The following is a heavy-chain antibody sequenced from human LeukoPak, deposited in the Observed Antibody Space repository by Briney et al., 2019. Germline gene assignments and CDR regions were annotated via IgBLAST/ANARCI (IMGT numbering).Heavy chain of an antibody. CDR2: ISYDGSNK. CDR3: ASSLPRYSSSWYLFNY. J-gene: IGHJ4*02. Sequence: PGRSLRLSCAASGFTFSSYGMHWVRQAPGKGLEWVAAISYDGSNKYYADSVKGRFTISRDNSKNTLYLQMNSLRAEDTAVYYCASSLPRYSSSWYLFNYWGQGTLVTVSS. D-gene: IGHD6-13*01. CDR1: GFTFSSYG. V-gene: IGHV3-30*03.